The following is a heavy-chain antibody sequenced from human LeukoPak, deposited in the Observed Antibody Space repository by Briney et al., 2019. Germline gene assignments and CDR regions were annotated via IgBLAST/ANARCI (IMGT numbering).Heavy chain of an antibody. J-gene: IGHJ3*02. CDR3: ARVVRDYGDYVGGAFDI. V-gene: IGHV1-69*01. CDR2: IIPIFGTA. CDR1: GGTFSSYA. Sequence: SVKVSCKASGGTFSSYAISWVRQAPGQGLEWMGGIIPIFGTANYAQKFQGRVTITADESTSTAYMELSSLRSEDTAVYYCARVVRDYGDYVGGAFDIWGQGTMVTVSS. D-gene: IGHD4-17*01.